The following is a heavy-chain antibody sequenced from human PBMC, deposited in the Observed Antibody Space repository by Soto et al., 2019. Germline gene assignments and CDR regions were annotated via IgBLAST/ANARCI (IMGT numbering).Heavy chain of an antibody. CDR2: TYYRSKWYN. CDR1: GASIRSYY. J-gene: IGHJ4*02. D-gene: IGHD3-10*01. Sequence: PSETLSLTCSVSGASIRSYYWNWIRQSPSRGLEWLGRTYYRSKWYNEYAVSVKSRITINPDTSKSQFSLQLNSVTPEDTAVYYCAGGSGSLNYWGQGSLVTVSS. CDR3: AGGSGSLNY. V-gene: IGHV6-1*01.